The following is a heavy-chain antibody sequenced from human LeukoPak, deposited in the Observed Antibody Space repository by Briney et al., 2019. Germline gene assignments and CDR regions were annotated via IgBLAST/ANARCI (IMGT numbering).Heavy chain of an antibody. V-gene: IGHV4-39*07. Sequence: SETLSLTCTVSGGSISSSSYYWGWIRQPPGKGLEWIGSIYYSGSTYYNPSLKSRVTISVDTSKNQFSLKLSSVTAADTAVYYCARGRAQMVRGVTNFDYWGQGTLVTVSS. CDR3: ARGRAQMVRGVTNFDY. CDR1: GGSISSSSYY. CDR2: IYYSGST. J-gene: IGHJ4*02. D-gene: IGHD3-10*01.